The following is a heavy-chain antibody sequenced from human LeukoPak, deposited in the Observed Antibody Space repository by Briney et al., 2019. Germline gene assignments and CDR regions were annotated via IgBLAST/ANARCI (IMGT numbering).Heavy chain of an antibody. Sequence: PGRSLRLSCAASGFTFSSYGMHWVRQAPGKGLEWVAVISYDGSNKNYADSVKGRFTISRDNSKNTLYLQMNSLRAEDTAVYYCAKAFSQGFLSPEYWGQGTLVTVSS. CDR2: ISYDGSNK. J-gene: IGHJ4*02. CDR3: AKAFSQGFLSPEY. D-gene: IGHD2/OR15-2a*01. CDR1: GFTFSSYG. V-gene: IGHV3-30*18.